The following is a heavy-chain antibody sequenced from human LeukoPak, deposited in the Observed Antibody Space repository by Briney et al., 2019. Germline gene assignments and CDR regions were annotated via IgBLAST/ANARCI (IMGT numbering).Heavy chain of an antibody. V-gene: IGHV4-39*01. CDR2: IYYSGST. D-gene: IGHD3-9*01. Sequence: SETLSLTCTVSGGSISSSSYYWGWIRQPPGKGLEWIGSIYYSGSTYYNPSLKSRVTISVDTSKSQFSLKLSSVTAADTAVYYCARRGYDILTGSLFDYWGQGTLVTVSS. CDR3: ARRGYDILTGSLFDY. CDR1: GGSISSSSYY. J-gene: IGHJ4*02.